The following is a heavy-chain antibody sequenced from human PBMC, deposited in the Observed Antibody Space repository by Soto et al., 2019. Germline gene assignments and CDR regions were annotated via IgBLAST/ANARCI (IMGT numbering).Heavy chain of an antibody. V-gene: IGHV1-8*01. D-gene: IGHD2-15*01. Sequence: GASVKVSCKASGYTFTSYDINWVRQATGQGLEWMGWMNPNSGNTGYAQKFQGRVTMTRNTSISTAYMELSSLRSEDTAVYYCARPLRVVDCSGGSCYSFSYWGQGTLVTVS. J-gene: IGHJ4*02. CDR3: ARPLRVVDCSGGSCYSFSY. CDR2: MNPNSGNT. CDR1: GYTFTSYD.